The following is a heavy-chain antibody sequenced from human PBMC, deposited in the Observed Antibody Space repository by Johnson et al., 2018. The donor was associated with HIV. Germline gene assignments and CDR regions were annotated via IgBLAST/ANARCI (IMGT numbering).Heavy chain of an antibody. CDR1: GFTFSSYG. V-gene: IGHV3-30*02. CDR3: AKGVDYYDSSPADAFDI. J-gene: IGHJ3*02. Sequence: QVQLVESGGGVVQPGGSLRLSCAASGFTFSSYGMHWVRQAPGKGLEWVAFIRYDGSNKYYADSVKGRFTISRDNSKNTLYLQMNSLRAEDTAVYYCAKGVDYYDSSPADAFDIWGQGTKVTVSS. D-gene: IGHD3-22*01. CDR2: IRYDGSNK.